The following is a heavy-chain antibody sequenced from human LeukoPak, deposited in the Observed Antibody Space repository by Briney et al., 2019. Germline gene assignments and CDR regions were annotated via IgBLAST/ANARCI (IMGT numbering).Heavy chain of an antibody. V-gene: IGHV1-69*06. D-gene: IGHD2/OR15-2a*01. J-gene: IGHJ4*02. CDR2: IIPIFGTA. CDR3: ARDLGGPSMAHFDY. CDR1: GGTFSSYA. Sequence: ASVKVSCKASGGTFSSYAISWVRQAPGQGLEWMGGIIPIFGTANYAQKFQGRVTITADKSTSTAYMELSSLRSEDTAVYYCARDLGGPSMAHFDYWGQGTLVTVSS.